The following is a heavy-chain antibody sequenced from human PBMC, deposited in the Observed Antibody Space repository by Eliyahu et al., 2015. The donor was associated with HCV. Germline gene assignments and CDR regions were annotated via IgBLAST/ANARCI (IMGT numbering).Heavy chain of an antibody. CDR1: EFTFSNXW. J-gene: IGHJ5*02. CDR3: AGSSRNLRESWFDP. V-gene: IGHV3-15*01. Sequence: EVQLVASGGGLVKPGGSLRLSCTASEFTFSNXWMSWVRQAPGQGLEXVGRIKSKTDGGTTDYAAPVKGRFTISRDDSKNTLYLQMNSLKTEDTAVYYCAGSSRNLRESWFDPWGQGTLVTVSS. D-gene: IGHD3-10*01. CDR2: IKSKTDGGTT.